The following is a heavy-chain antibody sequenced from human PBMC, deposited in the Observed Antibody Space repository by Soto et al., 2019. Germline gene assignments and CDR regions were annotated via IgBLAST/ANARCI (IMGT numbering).Heavy chain of an antibody. CDR1: CYTFTSNG. CDR3: ARDLNKYTYDAVYLDF. D-gene: IGHD3-22*01. J-gene: IGHJ4*02. Sequence: ASVKVSCKASCYTFTSNGISWVRQAPGQGLEWMGWISGYNANTHYAQKFQGRVTMTTDTSTSTAYMELRSLRSDDTAVYFCARDLNKYTYDAVYLDFWGQGTLVTVSS. CDR2: ISGYNANT. V-gene: IGHV1-18*01.